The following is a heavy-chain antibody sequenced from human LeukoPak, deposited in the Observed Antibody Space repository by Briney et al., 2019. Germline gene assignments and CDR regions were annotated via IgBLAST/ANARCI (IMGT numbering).Heavy chain of an antibody. Sequence: GGSLILSCAVSGFTFSSYAMSWVRQATGKGLVWFLAISSSGDNTYYADSVKGRFTISRDSSKNTLFLQMNSLRAEDTAVYYCAKKRGTGLQRFIDYWGQGTLVTVSS. J-gene: IGHJ4*02. D-gene: IGHD7-27*01. CDR2: ISSSGDNT. V-gene: IGHV3-23*01. CDR3: AKKRGTGLQRFIDY. CDR1: GFTFSSYA.